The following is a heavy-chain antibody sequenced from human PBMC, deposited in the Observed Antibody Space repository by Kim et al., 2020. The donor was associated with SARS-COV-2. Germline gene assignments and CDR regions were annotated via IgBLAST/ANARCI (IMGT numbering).Heavy chain of an antibody. CDR1: GFTFTSYE. CDR2: ISGSTT. CDR3: ARDGVVGTTNFDY. Sequence: GGSLRLSCAASGFTFTSYEMNWVRQAPGKGLEWVADISGSTTYYTDSVKGRFTISRDNAKNSLFLQMNSLRAEDTAVYYCARDGVVGTTNFDYWGQGTLVTVSS. D-gene: IGHD2-8*01. V-gene: IGHV3-48*03. J-gene: IGHJ4*02.